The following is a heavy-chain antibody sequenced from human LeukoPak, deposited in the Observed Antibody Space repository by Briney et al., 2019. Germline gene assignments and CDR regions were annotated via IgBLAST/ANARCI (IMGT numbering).Heavy chain of an antibody. D-gene: IGHD2-21*01. CDR1: GFSFSLYG. J-gene: IGHJ4*02. CDR2: ISPSSTYT. CDR3: ARVAYTCFFDF. V-gene: IGHV3-21*01. Sequence: GGCLRLSCAASGFSFSLYGMNWGRQAPGKGLEWVASISPSSTYTFYGEAVKGRFTISRDDTTNSVRLQMNRLGPEHTAVFFFARVAYTCFFDFWGQGTLLTVSS.